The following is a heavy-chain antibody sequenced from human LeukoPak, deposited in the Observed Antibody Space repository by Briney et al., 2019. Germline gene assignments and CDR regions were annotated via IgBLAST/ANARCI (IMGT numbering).Heavy chain of an antibody. J-gene: IGHJ3*02. CDR3: ARDVYYDSSGYYRQHDAFDI. D-gene: IGHD3-22*01. CDR2: IYYSGST. V-gene: IGHV4-59*01. Sequence: PSETLSLTCTVSGGSISSYYWSWIRQPPGKGLEWIGYIYYSGSTNYNPSLKSRVTISVDTSKNQCSLKLSSVTAADTAVYYCARDVYYDSSGYYRQHDAFDIWGQGTMVTVSS. CDR1: GGSISSYY.